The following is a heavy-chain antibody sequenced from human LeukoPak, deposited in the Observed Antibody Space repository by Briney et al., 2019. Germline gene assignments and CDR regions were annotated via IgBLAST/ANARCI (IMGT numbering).Heavy chain of an antibody. J-gene: IGHJ2*01. D-gene: IGHD4-17*01. CDR2: ISSSSNYI. Sequence: GGSLRLSCAASGFTFSSFSMNWVRQAPGKGLEWVSPISSSSNYIYYADSVRGRFTISRDNAKNSLSLQMNSLRVEDTAVYYCARELDGDYGWHFDVWGRGTLVTVSS. V-gene: IGHV3-21*01. CDR3: ARELDGDYGWHFDV. CDR1: GFTFSSFS.